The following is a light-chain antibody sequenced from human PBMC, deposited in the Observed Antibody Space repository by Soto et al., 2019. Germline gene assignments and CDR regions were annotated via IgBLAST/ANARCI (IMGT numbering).Light chain of an antibody. CDR2: DVS. Sequence: ALTQSPSASGSPGQSVTISCTGTSSDIGGYNSVSWYQQHPGKAPKVMIYDVSKRPSGVPDRFSGSKSGNTASLTVSALQAEDEADYYCSSYTDRNNLVFGTGTKVTVL. V-gene: IGLV2-8*01. CDR3: SSYTDRNNLV. J-gene: IGLJ1*01. CDR1: SSDIGGYNS.